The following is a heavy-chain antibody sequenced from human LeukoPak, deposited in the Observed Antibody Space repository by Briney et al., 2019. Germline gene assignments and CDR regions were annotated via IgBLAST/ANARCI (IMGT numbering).Heavy chain of an antibody. Sequence: GGSLRLSCAASGFTFSSYWMHWVRQAPGKGLVRVSRINSDGSSTSYADSVKGRFTISRDNAKNTLYLQMNSLRAEDTAVYYCARQGVRPYYYYYGMDVWGQGTTVTVSS. D-gene: IGHD6-6*01. CDR3: ARQGVRPYYYYYGMDV. V-gene: IGHV3-74*01. CDR2: INSDGSST. J-gene: IGHJ6*02. CDR1: GFTFSSYW.